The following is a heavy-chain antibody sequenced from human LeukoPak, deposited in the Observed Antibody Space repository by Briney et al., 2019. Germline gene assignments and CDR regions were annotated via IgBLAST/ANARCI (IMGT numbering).Heavy chain of an antibody. V-gene: IGHV3-48*04. J-gene: IGHJ4*02. CDR2: ISSSGSTI. CDR3: ASSAALYCGGDCYTNFDY. Sequence: HAGGSLRLSCAASGFTFSSYWMSWVRQAPGKGLEWVSYISSSGSTIYYADSVKGRFTISRDNAKNSLYLQMNSLRAEDTAVYYCASSAALYCGGDCYTNFDYWGQGTLVTVSS. D-gene: IGHD2-21*02. CDR1: GFTFSSYW.